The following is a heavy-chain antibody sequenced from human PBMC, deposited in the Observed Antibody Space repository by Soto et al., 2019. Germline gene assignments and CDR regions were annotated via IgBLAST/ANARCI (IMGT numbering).Heavy chain of an antibody. CDR3: ARGPYSTCYHHRIVH. CDR1: GFSFILYG. V-gene: IGHV3-33*01. CDR2: IWYDGSNK. D-gene: IGHD3-3*01. Sequence: GGSLRLYCVASGFSFILYGMQWVRQAPGKGLEWVAVIWYDGSNKYYADSVKGRFTISRDNSKNTLYLQMNSLRAEDTAVYYCARGPYSTCYHHRIVHWG. J-gene: IGHJ1*01.